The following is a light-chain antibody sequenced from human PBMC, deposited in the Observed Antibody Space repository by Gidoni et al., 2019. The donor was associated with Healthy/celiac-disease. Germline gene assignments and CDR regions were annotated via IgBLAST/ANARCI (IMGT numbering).Light chain of an antibody. Sequence: EIVLTQSPATLSLSPGERATLSCSASQSVSSYLAWYQQNPGQAPRLLIYVASNRATGIPARFSGSGSGTDFTLTISSLEPEDFAVYYCQQRRNWPLTFGGGTKVEIK. V-gene: IGKV3-11*01. J-gene: IGKJ4*01. CDR3: QQRRNWPLT. CDR2: VAS. CDR1: QSVSSY.